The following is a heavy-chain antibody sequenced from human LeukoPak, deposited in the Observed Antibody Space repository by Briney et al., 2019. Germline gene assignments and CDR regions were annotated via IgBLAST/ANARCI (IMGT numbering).Heavy chain of an antibody. CDR1: GYTFPGYY. V-gene: IGHV1-2*02. Sequence: GGSVNVSCKASGYTFPGYYMHWVRQAPGQGLECMGWINPNSGGTNYAQKFQGRVTMTRDTSISTAYMELRRLRSDATAVYYCAREHSSSSGKVFDYWGQGTLVTVSS. D-gene: IGHD6-6*01. CDR3: AREHSSSSGKVFDY. J-gene: IGHJ4*02. CDR2: INPNSGGT.